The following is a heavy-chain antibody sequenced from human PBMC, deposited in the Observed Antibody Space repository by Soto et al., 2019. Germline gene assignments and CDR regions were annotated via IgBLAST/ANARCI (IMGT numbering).Heavy chain of an antibody. CDR2: VYYSGTT. D-gene: IGHD4-17*01. Sequence: SETLSLTCSVSGGSVSNKTYYWSWIRQPPGKRLEWYGYVYYSGTTNYNPSLKSRVTISVHLSKNQFSLRLSSVTTADTALYYCARTTAVPNTLRSRYFFDYWGQGTLVTVSS. CDR3: ARTTAVPNTLRSRYFFDY. CDR1: GGSVSNKTYY. J-gene: IGHJ4*02. V-gene: IGHV4-61*01.